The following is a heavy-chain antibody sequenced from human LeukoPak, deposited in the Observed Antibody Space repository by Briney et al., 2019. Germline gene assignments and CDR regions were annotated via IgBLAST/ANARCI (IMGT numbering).Heavy chain of an antibody. CDR2: IIPIFGTA. D-gene: IGHD6-13*01. CDR1: GGTFSIYA. Sequence: GASVKVSCKASGGTFSIYAISWVRQAPGQGLGWMGGIIPIFGTANYAQKFQGRVTITADESTSTAYMELSSLRSEDTAVYYCARLAAATPDDYWGQGTLVPVSS. CDR3: ARLAAATPDDY. J-gene: IGHJ4*02. V-gene: IGHV1-69*01.